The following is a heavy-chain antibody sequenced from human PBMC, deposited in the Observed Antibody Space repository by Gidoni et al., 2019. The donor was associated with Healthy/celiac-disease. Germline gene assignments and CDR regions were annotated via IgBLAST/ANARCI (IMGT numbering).Heavy chain of an antibody. D-gene: IGHD2-15*01. Sequence: QLQLQESCPGLVKPSETLSLTCTVSGGSISSSSYYWGWIRQPPGKGLEWIGSIYYSGSTYYNPSLKSRVTISVDTSKNQFSLKLSSVTAADTAVYYCARQSGGGYYGMDVWGQGTTVTVSS. V-gene: IGHV4-39*01. CDR1: GGSISSSSYY. CDR3: ARQSGGGYYGMDV. J-gene: IGHJ6*02. CDR2: IYYSGST.